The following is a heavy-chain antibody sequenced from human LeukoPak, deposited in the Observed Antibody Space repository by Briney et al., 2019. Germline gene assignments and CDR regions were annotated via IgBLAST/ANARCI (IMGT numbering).Heavy chain of an antibody. CDR1: GYTFTDYY. CDR2: INPNSGGT. CDR3: ARYNGDLTGGFDY. D-gene: IGHD4-17*01. J-gene: IGHJ4*02. Sequence: ASVKVSCKASGYTFTDYYMHWVRQAPGQGLEWMGWINPNSGGTNFAQKFQGRVTMTRDTSTSTVYMELSSLRSEDTAVYYCARYNGDLTGGFDYWGQGTLVTVSS. V-gene: IGHV1-2*02.